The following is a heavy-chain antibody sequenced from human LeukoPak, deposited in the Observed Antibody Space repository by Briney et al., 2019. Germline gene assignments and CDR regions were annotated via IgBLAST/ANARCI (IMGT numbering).Heavy chain of an antibody. D-gene: IGHD2-21*01. Sequence: SETLSLTCTVSGGSISCGGYYWSWIRQHPGKGLEWIGYIYYSGSTYYNPSLKSRVTISVDTSKNQFSLKLSSVTAADTAVYYCARDRDYSDAFDIWGQGTMVTVSS. CDR3: ARDRDYSDAFDI. CDR2: IYYSGST. J-gene: IGHJ3*02. CDR1: GGSISCGGYY. V-gene: IGHV4-31*03.